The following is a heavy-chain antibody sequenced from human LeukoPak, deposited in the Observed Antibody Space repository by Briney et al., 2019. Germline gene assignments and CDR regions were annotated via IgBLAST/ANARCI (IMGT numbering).Heavy chain of an antibody. Sequence: PGGSLRLSCAASGFTLSSYGMHWVRQAPGKGLEWVAVISYDGSNKYYADSVRGRFTISRDNSKNTLYLQMNSLRAEDTAVYYCASLMVRGVYYYGMDVWGQGTTVTVSS. V-gene: IGHV3-30*03. CDR3: ASLMVRGVYYYGMDV. J-gene: IGHJ6*02. CDR2: ISYDGSNK. D-gene: IGHD3-10*01. CDR1: GFTLSSYG.